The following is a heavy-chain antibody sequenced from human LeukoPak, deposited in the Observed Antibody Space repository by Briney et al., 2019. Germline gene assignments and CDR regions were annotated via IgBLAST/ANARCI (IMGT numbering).Heavy chain of an antibody. CDR3: ARVSRSYLYAFDI. Sequence: SETLSLTCTVSGGSISSYYWSWIRQPPGKGLEGIGYIYYSGSTNYNPSLKSRVTISVDTSKNQFSLKLSSVTAAVTAVYYCARVSRSYLYAFDIWGQGTMVTVSS. CDR1: GGSISSYY. V-gene: IGHV4-59*01. D-gene: IGHD1-26*01. J-gene: IGHJ3*02. CDR2: IYYSGST.